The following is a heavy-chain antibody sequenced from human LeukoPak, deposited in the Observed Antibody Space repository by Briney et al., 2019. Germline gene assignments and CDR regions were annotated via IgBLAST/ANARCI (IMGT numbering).Heavy chain of an antibody. Sequence: GGSLRLSCAASGFTFSSYWMSWVRQAPVKGLEWVANIKQGGSEKYYVDSVKGRFTISRDNAKNSLYLQMNSLRAEDTAVYYCARAFNYYGSGSSYYFDYWGQGTLVTVSS. CDR1: GFTFSSYW. V-gene: IGHV3-7*01. J-gene: IGHJ4*02. CDR3: ARAFNYYGSGSSYYFDY. D-gene: IGHD3-10*01. CDR2: IKQGGSEK.